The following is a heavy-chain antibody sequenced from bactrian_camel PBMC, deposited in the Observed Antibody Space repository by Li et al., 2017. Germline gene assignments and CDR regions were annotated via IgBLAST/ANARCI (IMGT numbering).Heavy chain of an antibody. D-gene: IGHD4*01. CDR3: ATVSFGTCTKVHGVNDFGA. Sequence: HVQLVESGGGSVQAGGSLVLSCSASEDTSGHCMGWFRQVPGKAREAVASSYPGAGPEHDTFIADSVKGRFTISLDSAKTTVFLQMRSLKPEDTAMYYCATVSFGTCTKVHGVNDFGAWGQGTQVTVSS. J-gene: IGHJ6*01. CDR1: EDTSGHC. CDR2: SYPGAGPEHDT. V-gene: IGHV3S45*01.